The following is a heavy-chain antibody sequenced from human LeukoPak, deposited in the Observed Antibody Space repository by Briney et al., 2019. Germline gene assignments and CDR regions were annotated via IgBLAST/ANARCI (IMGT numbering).Heavy chain of an antibody. D-gene: IGHD2-2*01. CDR1: GYTFTSYG. Sequence: ASVKVSCKASGYTFTSYGISWVRQAPGQGLEWMGWISAYNGNTNYAQKLQGRVTMTTDTSTSTAYMELRSLRSDDTAVYYCARGDCSSTSCRRGDWFDPWGQGTLVTVSS. CDR3: ARGDCSSTSCRRGDWFDP. J-gene: IGHJ5*02. V-gene: IGHV1-18*01. CDR2: ISAYNGNT.